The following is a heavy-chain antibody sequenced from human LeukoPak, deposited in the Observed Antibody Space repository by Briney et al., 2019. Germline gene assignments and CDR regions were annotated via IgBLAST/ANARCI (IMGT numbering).Heavy chain of an antibody. J-gene: IGHJ5*02. Sequence: GGSLRLSCAASGFAFSSYSMNWVRQAPGKGLEWVSAISGSGGSTYYADSVKGRFTISRDNSKNTLYLQMNSLRAEDTAVYYCANDFWSGYYTSPWFDPWGQGTLVTVSS. CDR2: ISGSGGST. CDR1: GFAFSSYS. CDR3: ANDFWSGYYTSPWFDP. V-gene: IGHV3-23*01. D-gene: IGHD3-3*01.